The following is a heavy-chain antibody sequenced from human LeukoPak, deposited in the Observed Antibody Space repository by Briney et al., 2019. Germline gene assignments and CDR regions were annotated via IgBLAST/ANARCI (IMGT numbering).Heavy chain of an antibody. CDR2: ISWNSGSI. CDR1: GFTFDDYA. V-gene: IGHV3-9*01. D-gene: IGHD5-12*01. J-gene: IGHJ6*02. CDR3: AKGVATAYYYYGMDV. Sequence: GGSLRLSCAASGFTFDDYAMHWVRQAPGKGLEWVSGISWNSGSIGYADSVKGRFTISRDNAKNSLYLQMNSLRAEDTALYYCAKGVATAYYYYGMDVWGQGTTVTVSS.